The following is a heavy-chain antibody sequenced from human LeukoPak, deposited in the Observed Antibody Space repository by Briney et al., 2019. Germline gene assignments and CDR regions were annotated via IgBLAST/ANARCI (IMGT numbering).Heavy chain of an antibody. CDR1: GFTFSSYG. CDR2: IRYDGSNK. CDR3: AQKTEWEGDFDY. V-gene: IGHV3-30*02. Sequence: PGGSLRLSCAASGFTFSSYGMHWVRQAPGKGLEWGAFIRYDGSNKYYADSVKGRFTISRDNSKNTLYLQMNSLRAEDTAVYYCAQKTEWEGDFDYWGQGNLVTVSS. D-gene: IGHD1-26*01. J-gene: IGHJ4*02.